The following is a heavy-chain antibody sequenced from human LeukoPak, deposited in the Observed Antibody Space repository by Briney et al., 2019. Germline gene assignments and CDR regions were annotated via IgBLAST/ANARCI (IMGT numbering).Heavy chain of an antibody. V-gene: IGHV4-39*07. D-gene: IGHD2-21*01. CDR3: ARGDSGSRYAFDI. CDR1: GGSISSSSYY. Sequence: PSETLSLTCTVSGGSISSSSYYWGWIRQPPGKGLEWIGGIYHSGSTNYNPSLKSRVTMSVDKSKNQFSLKLSSVTAADTAVYYCARGDSGSRYAFDIWGQGTMVTVSS. CDR2: IYHSGST. J-gene: IGHJ3*02.